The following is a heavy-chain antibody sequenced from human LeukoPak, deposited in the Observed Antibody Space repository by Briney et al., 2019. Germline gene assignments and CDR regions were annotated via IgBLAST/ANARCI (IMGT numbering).Heavy chain of an antibody. CDR2: SSSGGSNT. CDR3: GRDPNGDYVGAFEC. J-gene: IGHJ3*01. D-gene: IGHD4-17*01. Sequence: GGSLRLSCAASGFTFSEYALVWVRQAPGEGLEWVSASSSGGSNTLYADAVKGHFTISRDNSKNTLYLQMDSLRAEDTAVYFCGRDPNGDYVGAFECWGHGTMVTVSA. V-gene: IGHV3-23*05. CDR1: GFTFSEYA.